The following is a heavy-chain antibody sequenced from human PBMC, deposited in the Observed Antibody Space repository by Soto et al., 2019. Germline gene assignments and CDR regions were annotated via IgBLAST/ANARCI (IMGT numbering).Heavy chain of an antibody. J-gene: IGHJ4*02. CDR1: GDSISSYY. V-gene: IGHV4-59*01. Sequence: SETLSLTCTVSGDSISSYYWSWIRQPPGKGLEWIGYVYDNGRPYYSPSLKSRVTISADTSKNQISLKLTSATAADTAVYYCARGVGSSPPRYWGRGTLVTVSS. CDR3: ARGVGSSPPRY. CDR2: VYDNGRP. D-gene: IGHD3-9*01.